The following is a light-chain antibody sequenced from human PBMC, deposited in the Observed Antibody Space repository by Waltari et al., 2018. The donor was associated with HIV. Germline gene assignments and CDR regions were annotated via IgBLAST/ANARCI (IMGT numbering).Light chain of an antibody. CDR2: KNF. Sequence: QPLLTHPLYAAGIPRQSVTIPCSGSCANIVNASVYRYQQLPGMTPKLLIYKNFLRPSGVPDRFAASKSGTSASLTISGLRSADEADYYCVGWDSSLSAYVFGAGTKVAVL. CDR1: CANIVNAS. V-gene: IGLV1-47*01. J-gene: IGLJ1*01. CDR3: VGWDSSLSAYV.